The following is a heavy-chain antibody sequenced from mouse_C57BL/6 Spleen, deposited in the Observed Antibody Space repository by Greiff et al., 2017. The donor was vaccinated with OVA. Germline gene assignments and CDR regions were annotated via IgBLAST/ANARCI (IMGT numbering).Heavy chain of an antibody. CDR2: INPNNGGT. CDR1: GYTFTDYY. D-gene: IGHD1-1*01. Sequence: EVQLQQSGPELVKPGASVKISCKASGYTFTDYYMNWVKQSHGKSLEWIGDINPNNGGTSYNQKFKGKATLTVDKSSSTAYMELRSLTSEDSAVYYCAQITTVGYFDDWGQGTTLTVSS. J-gene: IGHJ2*01. V-gene: IGHV1-26*01. CDR3: AQITTVGYFDD.